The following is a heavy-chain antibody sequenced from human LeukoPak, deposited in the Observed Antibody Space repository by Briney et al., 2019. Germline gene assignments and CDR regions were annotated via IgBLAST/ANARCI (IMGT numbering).Heavy chain of an antibody. CDR1: GFTFSSYP. CDR3: AKGSGTRAFDI. V-gene: IGHV3-23*01. J-gene: IGHJ3*02. Sequence: LTGGSLRLSCAASGFTFSSYPMSWVRQAPGKGLELVSGISGSGGGTFYPESVKGRFIISRDNSKNTLYLQMNSLRAEDTAVYYCAKGSGTRAFDIWGQGTMVTVSS. D-gene: IGHD3-10*01. CDR2: ISGSGGGT.